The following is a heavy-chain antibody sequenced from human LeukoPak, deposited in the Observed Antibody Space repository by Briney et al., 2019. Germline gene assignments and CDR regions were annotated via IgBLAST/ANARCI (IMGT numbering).Heavy chain of an antibody. Sequence: SETLSLTCTVSGGSISSYYWSWIRQPPGKGLEWIGYIYYSGSTNYNPSLKSRVTISVDTSKNQFSLKLSSVTAADTAVYYCARVFPYYDSSGLDYWGQGTLVTVSS. V-gene: IGHV4-59*01. CDR3: ARVFPYYDSSGLDY. J-gene: IGHJ4*02. D-gene: IGHD3-22*01. CDR1: GGSISSYY. CDR2: IYYSGST.